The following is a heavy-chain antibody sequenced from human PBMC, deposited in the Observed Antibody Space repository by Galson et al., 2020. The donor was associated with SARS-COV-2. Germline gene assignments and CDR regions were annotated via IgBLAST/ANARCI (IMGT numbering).Heavy chain of an antibody. J-gene: IGHJ6*02. D-gene: IGHD3-9*01. CDR3: TRGSLDHGDCGMVV. CDR1: GYDFARFG. V-gene: IGHV1-18*01. Sequence: ASVKVSCAASGYDFARFGFNWVRQAPGQGLEWLGWISGYNGYTRYGDKFEGRLTLTTDDPTTTAYLEMKSLRSNDTAGDYCTRGSLDHGDCGMVVWGQGTTVIVSS. CDR2: ISGYNGYT.